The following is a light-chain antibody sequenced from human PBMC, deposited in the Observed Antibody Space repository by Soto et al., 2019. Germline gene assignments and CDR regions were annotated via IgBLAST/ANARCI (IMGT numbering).Light chain of an antibody. Sequence: DIQMTQSPSAMSASVGDRVTITCRASQGISNSLAWFQQKPGKVPQRLIYSASSLQSGVPSRFSGSGSGTACTLTISSLQPEEFATYDCLQHESYPWMFGQGTKVEIK. CDR3: LQHESYPWM. CDR2: SAS. J-gene: IGKJ1*01. V-gene: IGKV1-17*03. CDR1: QGISNS.